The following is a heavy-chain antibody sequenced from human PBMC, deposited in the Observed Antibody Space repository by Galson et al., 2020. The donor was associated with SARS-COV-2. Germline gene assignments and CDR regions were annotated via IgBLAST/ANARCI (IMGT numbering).Heavy chain of an antibody. CDR2: ISAYNGNT. J-gene: IGHJ3*02. D-gene: IGHD3-22*01. V-gene: IGHV1-18*01. Sequence: ASVKVSCKASGYTFTSYGISSVRQAPGQGLEWMGWISAYNGNTNYAQKLQGRVAMTTDTSTSTAYMELRSLRSDDTAVYYCARDVPYYYDSSGYYVGAFDIWGQGTMVTVSS. CDR3: ARDVPYYYDSSGYYVGAFDI. CDR1: GYTFTSYG.